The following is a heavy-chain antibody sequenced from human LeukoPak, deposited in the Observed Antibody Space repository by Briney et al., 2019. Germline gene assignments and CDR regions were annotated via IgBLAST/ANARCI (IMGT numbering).Heavy chain of an antibody. CDR1: GFTFSNYA. Sequence: GGSLRLSCATSGFTFSNYAMSWVRQAPGKGLEWVSAISGGGGTTYFADSVKGRFTISRDNSKNALYLQMNSLRAEDTAVYYCARGGDILTGYSHPFDYWGQGTLVTVSS. V-gene: IGHV3-23*01. CDR3: ARGGDILTGYSHPFDY. CDR2: ISGGGGTT. D-gene: IGHD3-9*01. J-gene: IGHJ4*02.